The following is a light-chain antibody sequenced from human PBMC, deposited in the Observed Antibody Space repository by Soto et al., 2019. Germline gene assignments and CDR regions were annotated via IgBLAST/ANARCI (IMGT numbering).Light chain of an antibody. V-gene: IGKV4-1*01. CDR1: QSVLYSSNNKNY. CDR2: GAS. CDR3: QQYNNWPT. Sequence: DIVMTQSPDSLAVSLGERATINCKSSQSVLYSSNNKNYLAWYQQKPGQRPRLLIYGASTRATGVPARFSGSGSGTEFTLTISSLQSEDFAVYYCQQYNNWPTFGGGTKVDIK. J-gene: IGKJ4*01.